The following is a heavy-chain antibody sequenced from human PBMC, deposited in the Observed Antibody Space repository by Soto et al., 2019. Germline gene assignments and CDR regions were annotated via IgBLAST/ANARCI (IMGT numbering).Heavy chain of an antibody. CDR2: IYYSGST. Sequence: SETLSLTCTVSGGSISSYYWSWIRQPPGKGLEWIGYIYYSGSTNYNPSLKSRVTISVDTSKNQFSLKLSSVTAADTAVYYCARGMYGYCSGGSCYSDHWGQGTLVTVSS. D-gene: IGHD2-15*01. CDR3: ARGMYGYCSGGSCYSDH. V-gene: IGHV4-59*01. J-gene: IGHJ4*02. CDR1: GGSISSYY.